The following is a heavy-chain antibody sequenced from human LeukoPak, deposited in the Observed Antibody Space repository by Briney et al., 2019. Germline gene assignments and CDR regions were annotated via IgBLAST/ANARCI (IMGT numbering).Heavy chain of an antibody. CDR1: GVSISSSSYY. J-gene: IGHJ4*02. V-gene: IGHV4-39*01. CDR3: ARHVAIAASPDF. Sequence: SVTLSLTCSVSGVSISSSSYYWGWIRQPPGKGLEWIGSIYYSVNTYYNPSLKSRVTISVDTSKNQLSLKLSAVTAPDTAVYFCARHVAIAASPDFWGQGILVTVPS. D-gene: IGHD6-25*01. CDR2: IYYSVNT.